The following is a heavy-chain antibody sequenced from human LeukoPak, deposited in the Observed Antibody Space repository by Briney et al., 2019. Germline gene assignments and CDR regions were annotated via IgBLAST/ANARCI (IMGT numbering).Heavy chain of an antibody. CDR3: AKDRYYYDSSGYYYFDY. J-gene: IGHJ4*02. CDR1: GFTFSSYA. CDR2: ISGSGGST. V-gene: IGHV3-23*01. D-gene: IGHD3-22*01. Sequence: GGSLRLSCAASGFTFSSYAMSWVRQAPGKGLEWVSAISGSGGSTYYADSVKGRFTISRDNSKNTLYLQMNSLRAEDTAVYYCAKDRYYYDSSGYYYFDYWGQGTLVTVSS.